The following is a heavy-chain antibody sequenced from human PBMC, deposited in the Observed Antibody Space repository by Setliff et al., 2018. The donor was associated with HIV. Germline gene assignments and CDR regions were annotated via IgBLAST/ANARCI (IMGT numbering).Heavy chain of an antibody. CDR1: GYTLTELS. D-gene: IGHD2-8*01. Sequence: EASVKVSCKVSGYTLTELSMHWVRQAPGKGLEWMGGFDPEDAETIYAQRFQGRVTMTEDTSTDTAYMELSSLSSEDTAVYYCATEMMYAQGSFDYWGQGTLVTVSS. J-gene: IGHJ4*02. CDR2: FDPEDAET. V-gene: IGHV1-24*01. CDR3: ATEMMYAQGSFDY.